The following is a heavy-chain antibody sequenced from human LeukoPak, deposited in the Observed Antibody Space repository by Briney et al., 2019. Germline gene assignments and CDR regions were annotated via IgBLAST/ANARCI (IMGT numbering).Heavy chain of an antibody. V-gene: IGHV3-48*03. J-gene: IGHJ4*02. CDR2: ISSSGSTI. CDR1: GFTFSSYE. D-gene: IGHD4-17*01. Sequence: GGSLRLSCAASGFTFSSYEMNWVRQAPGKGLEWVSYISSSGSTIYYADSVKGRFTISRDNAKNSLYLQMNGLRAEDTAVYYCARVTQTDYDFDYWGQGTLVTVSS. CDR3: ARVTQTDYDFDY.